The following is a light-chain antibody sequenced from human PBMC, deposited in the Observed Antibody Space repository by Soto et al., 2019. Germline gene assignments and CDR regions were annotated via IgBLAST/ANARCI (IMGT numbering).Light chain of an antibody. Sequence: QSALTQPASVSGSPGQSITISCSGTSSDVGAYKYVSWYQQHPDKAPKLMIYDVSNRPSGVSIRFSGSKCGNTASLTISGLQAEDEADYYCSSYTSSSTVVFGGGTKLTVL. V-gene: IGLV2-14*01. J-gene: IGLJ2*01. CDR1: SSDVGAYKY. CDR3: SSYTSSSTVV. CDR2: DVS.